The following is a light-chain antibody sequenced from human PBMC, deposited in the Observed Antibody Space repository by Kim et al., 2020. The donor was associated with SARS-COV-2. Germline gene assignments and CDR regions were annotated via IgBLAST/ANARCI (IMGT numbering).Light chain of an antibody. CDR2: EVT. J-gene: IGLJ2*01. Sequence: GQSLTFSCTGTRGDISTYDYVSWYQQQAGKAPKLIIYEVTKRPSGVPHRFSGSKSGNTASLTISGLQAEDEADYYCSSYAGSNNLVFGGGTQLTVL. V-gene: IGLV2-8*01. CDR1: RGDISTYDY. CDR3: SSYAGSNNLV.